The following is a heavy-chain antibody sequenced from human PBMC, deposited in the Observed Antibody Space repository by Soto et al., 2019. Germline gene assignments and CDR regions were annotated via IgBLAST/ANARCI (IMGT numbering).Heavy chain of an antibody. CDR2: LSYDGVYT. Sequence: QMRLVESGGGMVQPGRSLRLSCLVSGFTLGYYGTHWVRQSPGKGLEWVAHLSYDGVYTAYADSVKGRFTISSDSARITLFLQMDSLTTDDTAVYYCAKGQRGSSVGMDVWGQGTNVTVSS. D-gene: IGHD3-22*01. CDR1: GFTLGYYG. CDR3: AKGQRGSSVGMDV. J-gene: IGHJ6*02. V-gene: IGHV3-30*18.